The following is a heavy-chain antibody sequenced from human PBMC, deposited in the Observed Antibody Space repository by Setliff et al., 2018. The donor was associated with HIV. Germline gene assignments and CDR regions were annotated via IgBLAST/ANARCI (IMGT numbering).Heavy chain of an antibody. Sequence: SETLSLTCTVSGGSMSTHYWSWIRQTPGKGLEWIGHIYTTGSTNYNPSLRCRVTISIETSKSHFSLRLKSVTAADTALYYCASGSPFDGFDMWGQGTMVTVSS. CDR3: ASGSPFDGFDM. CDR2: IYTTGST. D-gene: IGHD1-26*01. CDR1: GGSMSTHY. J-gene: IGHJ3*02. V-gene: IGHV4-59*11.